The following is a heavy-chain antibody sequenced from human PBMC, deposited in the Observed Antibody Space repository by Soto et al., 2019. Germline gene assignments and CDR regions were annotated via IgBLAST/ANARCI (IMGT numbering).Heavy chain of an antibody. CDR1: GFTFSCYS. V-gene: IGHV3-48*02. CDR2: ISSSSSTI. CDR3: ARDYYDSSGYYSWYGYFDY. Sequence: PGGSLRLSGAASGFTFSCYSMNWVRQAPGKGLEWVSYISSSSSTIYYADSVKGRFTISRDNAKNSLYLQMNSLRDEDTAVYYCARDYYDSSGYYSWYGYFDYWGQGTLVTVSS. J-gene: IGHJ4*02. D-gene: IGHD3-22*01.